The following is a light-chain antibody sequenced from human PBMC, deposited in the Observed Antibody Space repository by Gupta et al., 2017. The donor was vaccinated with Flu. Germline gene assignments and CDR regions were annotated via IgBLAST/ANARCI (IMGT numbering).Light chain of an antibody. Sequence: SYELTQPPSVSVSPGQTDSITCSGDKLGDKYACWYQQKPGQSPVLVIYQDSKRPSGIPERFSGSNSGNTATLTIGGTQAMDEADYYCQAWDSSTGVFGGGTKLTVL. CDR1: KLGDKY. CDR2: QDS. CDR3: QAWDSSTGV. V-gene: IGLV3-1*01. J-gene: IGLJ2*01.